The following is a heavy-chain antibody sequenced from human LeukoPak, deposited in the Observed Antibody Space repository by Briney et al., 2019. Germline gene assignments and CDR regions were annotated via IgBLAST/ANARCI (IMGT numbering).Heavy chain of an antibody. D-gene: IGHD3-22*01. Sequence: SETLSLTCTVSGGSISSGSYYWSWIRQPAGEGLEWIGRIYTSGSTNYNPSLKSRVTISVDTSKNQFSLKLSSVTAADTAVYYCARPGRDYYDSSGYDAFDIWGQGTMVTVSS. V-gene: IGHV4-61*02. J-gene: IGHJ3*02. CDR3: ARPGRDYYDSSGYDAFDI. CDR2: IYTSGST. CDR1: GGSISSGSYY.